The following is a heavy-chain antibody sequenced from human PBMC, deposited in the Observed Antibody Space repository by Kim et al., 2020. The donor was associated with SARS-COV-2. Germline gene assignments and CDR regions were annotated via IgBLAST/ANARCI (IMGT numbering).Heavy chain of an antibody. D-gene: IGHD6-19*01. CDR3: ASSGSGWYYFDY. Sequence: TYYTDPFKGRVTITIDNGKNRVYLQLNSLRAEDTALYYCASSGSGWYYFDYWGQGTLVAVSS. CDR2: T. J-gene: IGHJ4*02. V-gene: IGHV3-23*01.